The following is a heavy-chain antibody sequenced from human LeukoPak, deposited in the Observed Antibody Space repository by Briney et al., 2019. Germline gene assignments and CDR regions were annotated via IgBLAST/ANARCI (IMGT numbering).Heavy chain of an antibody. CDR2: INHSGST. CDR1: GGSFSGYY. D-gene: IGHD6-19*01. CDR3: ARGRQWLSGHFDY. V-gene: IGHV4-34*01. J-gene: IGHJ4*02. Sequence: SETLSLTCAVYGGSFSGYYWSWIRQPPGKGLEWIGEINHSGSTNYNPSLKSRVTISVDTSKNQFSLKLSSVTAADTAVYYCARGRQWLSGHFDYWGQGTLVTVSS.